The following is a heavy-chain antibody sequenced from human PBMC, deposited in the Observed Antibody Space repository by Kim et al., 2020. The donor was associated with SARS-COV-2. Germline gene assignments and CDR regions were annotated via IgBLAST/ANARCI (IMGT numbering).Heavy chain of an antibody. CDR3: ASIEAAGTLYYYYGMYV. V-gene: IGHV3-48*02. Sequence: GGSLRLSCAASGFTFSSYSMNWVRQAPGKGLEWVSYISSSSSTIYYADSVKGRFTISRDNAKNSLYLQMNSLRDEDTAVYYCASIEAAGTLYYYYGMYVWGRETTVTLST. CDR2: ISSSSSTI. CDR1: GFTFSSYS. D-gene: IGHD6-13*01. J-gene: IGHJ6*04.